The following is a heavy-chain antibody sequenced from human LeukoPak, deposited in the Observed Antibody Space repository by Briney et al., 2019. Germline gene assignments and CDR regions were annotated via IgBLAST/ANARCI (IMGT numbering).Heavy chain of an antibody. D-gene: IGHD3-10*01. J-gene: IGHJ4*01. CDR2: IYTSGST. V-gene: IGHV4-4*07. CDR3: ARASDSYCPDFDY. CDR1: GGSISRYS. Sequence: SQTLSPTRTVSGGSISRYSSRSRRQTARKGQEWIGRIYTSGSTNYNPSLKIRVSMSVHTSKNQFSLKLSSVTADDTAIYYYARASDSYCPDFDYWGHGTLVTV.